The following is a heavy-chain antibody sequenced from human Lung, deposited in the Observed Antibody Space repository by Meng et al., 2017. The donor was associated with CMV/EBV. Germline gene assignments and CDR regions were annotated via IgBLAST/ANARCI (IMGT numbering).Heavy chain of an antibody. CDR2: IYWDDDK. Sequence: QITLKESGPTLVKPXXTLTLTXTFSGFSLSTSGVAVGWIRQPPGKALEWLALIYWDDDKRYSPSLKSRLTITKDTSKNQVVLTMTNMDPVDTATYYCAHRHMIQGDEKPPSFDHRGQGALVTVSS. V-gene: IGHV2-5*02. CDR3: AHRHMIQGDEKPPSFDH. J-gene: IGHJ4*02. D-gene: IGHD3-10*01. CDR1: GFSLSTSGVA.